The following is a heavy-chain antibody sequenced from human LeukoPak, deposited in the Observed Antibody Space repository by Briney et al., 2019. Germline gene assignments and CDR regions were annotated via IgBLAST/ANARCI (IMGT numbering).Heavy chain of an antibody. J-gene: IGHJ4*02. V-gene: IGHV4-34*01. CDR1: GGSFSGYY. CDR2: INHSGST. Sequence: SETLSLTCAVYGGSFSGYYWSWIRQPPGKGLEWIGEINHSGSTNYNPSLKSRVTIPVDTSKNQFSLKLSSVTAADTAVYYCARGRRWLQPPSFDYWGQGTLVTVSS. CDR3: ARGRRWLQPPSFDY. D-gene: IGHD5-24*01.